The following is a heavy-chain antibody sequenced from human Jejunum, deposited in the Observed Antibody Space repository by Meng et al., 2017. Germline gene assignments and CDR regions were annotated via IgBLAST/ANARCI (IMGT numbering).Heavy chain of an antibody. J-gene: IGHJ4*02. D-gene: IGHD6-13*01. Sequence: QVQLQESGPGLVKPSPTLSLTCTVSGGSFGSGGYYWSWIRQHPGKGLEWIGYIYYSGSTYYNPSLKSRVSISVDTSKNQFSLKLSSVTAADTAVYYCASSIAAAVGYYFDYWGQGTLVTVSS. V-gene: IGHV4-31*03. CDR1: GGSFGSGGYY. CDR3: ASSIAAAVGYYFDY. CDR2: IYYSGST.